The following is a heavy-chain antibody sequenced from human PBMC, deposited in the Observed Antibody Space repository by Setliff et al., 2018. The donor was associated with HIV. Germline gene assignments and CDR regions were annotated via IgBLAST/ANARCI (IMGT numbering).Heavy chain of an antibody. J-gene: IGHJ6*03. CDR3: ARVSSTYWYSIFRNYYYNMDV. Sequence: PSETLSLTCAVYGGSFSGNYWSWIRQSPGKGLEWIGEINPSGRTKYSPSLRSRVSISVDTSKTQFSLKLSYVTAADTAVYDCARVSSTYWYSIFRNYYYNMDVWGKGTTVTVSS. D-gene: IGHD2-8*02. CDR2: INPSGRT. V-gene: IGHV4-34*01. CDR1: GGSFSGNY.